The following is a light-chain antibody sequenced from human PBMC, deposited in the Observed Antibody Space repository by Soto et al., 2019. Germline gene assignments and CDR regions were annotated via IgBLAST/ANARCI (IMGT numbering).Light chain of an antibody. J-gene: IGKJ1*01. CDR3: QQYGSSPTWT. CDR2: GAS. Sequence: EIVLTQSPSTLSLSPGERATLSCRASQSVSTYLAWYQQKPGQAPRLLISGASSRATGIPDRFSGSGSGTDFTLTISRLEPEDFAVYYCQQYGSSPTWTFGQGTKVDIK. CDR1: QSVSTY. V-gene: IGKV3-20*01.